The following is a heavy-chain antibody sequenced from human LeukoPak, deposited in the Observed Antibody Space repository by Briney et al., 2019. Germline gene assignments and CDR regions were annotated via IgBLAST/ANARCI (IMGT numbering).Heavy chain of an antibody. Sequence: GGSLRLSCAASGFTFTSYGMSWVRQAPGKGLEWVSAISGSGGSTYYADSVKGRFTISRDNSKNTLYLQMNSLRSEDTAVYYCAKDNAYSSGWLYYFDYWGQGTLVTVSS. CDR1: GFTFTSYG. D-gene: IGHD6-19*01. CDR2: ISGSGGST. V-gene: IGHV3-23*01. CDR3: AKDNAYSSGWLYYFDY. J-gene: IGHJ4*02.